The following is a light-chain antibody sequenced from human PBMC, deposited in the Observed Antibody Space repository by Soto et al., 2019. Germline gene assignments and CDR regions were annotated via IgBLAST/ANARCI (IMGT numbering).Light chain of an antibody. CDR1: QRVSVH. CDR2: DAS. J-gene: IGKJ1*01. CDR3: VQRTTWPWT. V-gene: IGKV3-11*01. Sequence: EIVLTQSPGSLSLSPGERGTLSCRASQRVSVHLAWYQQKPGQAPRLLLYDASNRATDIPARFSGSGSGTDFTLTISILEPEDFAVYHCVQRTTWPWTCGQGSKVEIK.